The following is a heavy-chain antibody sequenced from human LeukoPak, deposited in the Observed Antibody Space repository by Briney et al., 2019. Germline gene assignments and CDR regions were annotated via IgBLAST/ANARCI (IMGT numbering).Heavy chain of an antibody. CDR2: ITGSGSST. CDR1: GFTFTTCA. V-gene: IGHV3-23*01. CDR3: AGGPIWNYMDV. J-gene: IGHJ6*03. Sequence: GGSLRLSCAASGFTFTTCAMNWVRQAPGKGLEWVSGITGSGSSTYYADSVKGRFTISRDNAKNSVYLQMNSLRAEDTAVYYCAGGPIWNYMDVWGKGTTVTVSS. D-gene: IGHD2/OR15-2a*01.